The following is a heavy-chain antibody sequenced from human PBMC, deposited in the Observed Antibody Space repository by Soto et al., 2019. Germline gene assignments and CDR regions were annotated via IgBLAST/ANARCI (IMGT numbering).Heavy chain of an antibody. CDR2: ISASGGST. D-gene: IGHD3-22*01. J-gene: IGHJ4*02. V-gene: IGHV3-23*01. CDR1: GFTFNSYG. CDR3: ARDRGSSGYYAPFDY. Sequence: GGSLRLSCAASGFTFNSYGMSWVRQAPGKGLEWVSAISASGGSTYYADSLKGQFTISRDNSKNTLYLQMNSLRAEDTAVYYCARDRGSSGYYAPFDYWGQGILVTVSS.